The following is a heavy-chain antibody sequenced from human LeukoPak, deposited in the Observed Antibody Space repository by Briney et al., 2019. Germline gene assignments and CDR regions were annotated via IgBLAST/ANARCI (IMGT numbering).Heavy chain of an antibody. CDR3: AKGEKSLLTFDY. CDR2: ISGSGGVT. V-gene: IGHV3-23*01. J-gene: IGHJ4*02. Sequence: GGSLRLSCAAAGFMFSGNAMNWVRQAPGKGLEWVAYISGSGGVTYYADSVKGRFTISRDNSKNTLYLQMSSLRAEDTATYFCAKGEKSLLTFDYRGQGTLVTVSS. D-gene: IGHD2-15*01. CDR1: GFMFSGNA.